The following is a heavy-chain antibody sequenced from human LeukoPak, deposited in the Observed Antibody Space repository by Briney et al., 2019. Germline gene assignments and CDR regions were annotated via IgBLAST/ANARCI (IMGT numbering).Heavy chain of an antibody. V-gene: IGHV4-4*02. CDR2: IYHSGSP. J-gene: IGHJ4*02. CDR3: ARGGYDYVWGSYLDY. CDR1: GGSISSNNW. D-gene: IGHD3-16*01. Sequence: SGTLSLTCAVSGGSISSNNWWGWVRQPPGKGLEWIGEIYHSGSPNYNPSLKSRVTISVDKSRNHFSLNLSSVTAADTAVYYCARGGYDYVWGSYLDYWGQGTLVTVSS.